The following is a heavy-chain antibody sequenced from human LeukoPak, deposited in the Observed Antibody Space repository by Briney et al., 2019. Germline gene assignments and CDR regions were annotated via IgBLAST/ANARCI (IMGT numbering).Heavy chain of an antibody. CDR1: GGSISSGDYY. V-gene: IGHV4-30-4*01. CDR2: IFYSGST. CDR3: ARVDGGRYYDTSGYLGY. D-gene: IGHD3-22*01. Sequence: SQTLSLTCTVSGGSISSGDYYWSWIRQPPGKGLEWIGYIFYSGSTYYNPSLKSRVTISVDTYKNQFSLKLRSVTAADTAVYYCARVDGGRYYDTSGYLGYWGQGTLVTVSS. J-gene: IGHJ4*02.